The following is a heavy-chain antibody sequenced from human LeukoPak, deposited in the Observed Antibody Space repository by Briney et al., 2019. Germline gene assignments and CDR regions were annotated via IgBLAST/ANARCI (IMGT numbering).Heavy chain of an antibody. CDR2: ISGSGGST. CDR1: GFTFSCYA. V-gene: IGHV3-23*01. Sequence: PGGSLRLSCAASGFTFSCYAMSWVRQAPGKGLERVSAISGSGGSTYYADSVKGRFTISRDNSKNTLYLQMNSLRAEDTAVYYCAKREYGDYNNWFDPWGQGTLVTVSS. J-gene: IGHJ5*02. CDR3: AKREYGDYNNWFDP. D-gene: IGHD4-17*01.